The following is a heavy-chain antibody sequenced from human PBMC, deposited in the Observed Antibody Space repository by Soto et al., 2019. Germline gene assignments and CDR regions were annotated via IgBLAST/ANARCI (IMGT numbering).Heavy chain of an antibody. D-gene: IGHD2-2*01. Sequence: ASVKVSCKASGYTFTSYDINWVRQATGQGLEWMGWMNPNSGNTGYAQKFQGRVNMTRNTSISTAYMELSSLGSEDTAVYYCARGEYQLLFAYYYYYMDVWGKGTTVTVSS. CDR2: MNPNSGNT. CDR1: GYTFTSYD. V-gene: IGHV1-8*01. CDR3: ARGEYQLLFAYYYYYMDV. J-gene: IGHJ6*03.